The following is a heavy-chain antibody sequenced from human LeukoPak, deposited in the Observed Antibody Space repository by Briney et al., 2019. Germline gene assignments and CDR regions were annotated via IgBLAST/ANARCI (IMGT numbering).Heavy chain of an antibody. J-gene: IGHJ4*02. CDR3: ARDLFSPRDY. CDR2: ITGSTGST. V-gene: IGHV3-23*01. Sequence: GGSLRLSCAASGFTFSSYAMTWVRQPPGKGLEGVSSITGSTGSTYYADSVKGRFTISRDNAKNTLYLQMNSLRAEDTAVYHCARDLFSPRDYWGQGTLVTVSS. CDR1: GFTFSSYA. D-gene: IGHD3-3*02.